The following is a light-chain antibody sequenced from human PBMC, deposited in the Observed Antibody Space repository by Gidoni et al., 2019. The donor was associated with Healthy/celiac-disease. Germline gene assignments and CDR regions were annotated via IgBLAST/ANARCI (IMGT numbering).Light chain of an antibody. Sequence: QLLLTPSPSPSASLGASVKLTCTLSSGHSSYAIAWHQQQPEKGPRYLMKLNSDGSHSKGDGIPDRFSGSSSGAERYLTISSLQSEDEADYYCQTWGTGGGVFGGGTKLTVL. J-gene: IGLJ3*02. CDR3: QTWGTGGGV. CDR1: SGHSSYA. V-gene: IGLV4-69*01. CDR2: LNSDGSH.